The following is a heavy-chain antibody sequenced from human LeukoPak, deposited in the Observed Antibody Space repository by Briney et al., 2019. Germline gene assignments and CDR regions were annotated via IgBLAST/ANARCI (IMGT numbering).Heavy chain of an antibody. D-gene: IGHD5-24*01. CDR3: ARARDGHINNWFDP. J-gene: IGHJ5*02. CDR2: IWDDGTNK. CDR1: GFNLRNYD. V-gene: IGHV3-33*01. Sequence: GRSLRLSCAASGFNLRNYDMDWVRQVPGKGLEWVAVIWDDGTNKYYAESVKGRFTISRDDSKKMLYLQMNSLKDEDTAVYYCARARDGHINNWFDPWGQGTLVTVSS.